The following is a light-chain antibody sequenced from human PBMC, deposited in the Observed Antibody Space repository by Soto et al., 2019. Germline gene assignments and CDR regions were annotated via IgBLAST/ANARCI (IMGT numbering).Light chain of an antibody. CDR1: SSNIGAGYD. CDR3: QSYDSSLSGVG. Sequence: QSVLTQPPSVSGAPGQRVTISCTGSSSNIGAGYDVHWYQQLPGTAPKLLIYDNNNRPSGVPDRFSGSKSGTSASLAITGLQAEDESDYHCQSYDSSLSGVGFGGGTKLTV. J-gene: IGLJ2*01. CDR2: DNN. V-gene: IGLV1-40*01.